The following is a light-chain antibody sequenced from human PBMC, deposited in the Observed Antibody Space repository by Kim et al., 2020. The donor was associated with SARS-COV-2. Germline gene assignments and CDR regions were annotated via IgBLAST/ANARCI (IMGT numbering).Light chain of an antibody. CDR3: QSYDSSNHWV. CDR1: SGSIASND. Sequence: KTVTSSSTRSSGSIASNDVQWYQQRPGSSPTTVIYEDNQRPSGVPDRFSGSIDSSSNSASLTISGLKTEDEADYYCQSYDSSNHWVFGGGTQLTVL. CDR2: EDN. J-gene: IGLJ3*02. V-gene: IGLV6-57*01.